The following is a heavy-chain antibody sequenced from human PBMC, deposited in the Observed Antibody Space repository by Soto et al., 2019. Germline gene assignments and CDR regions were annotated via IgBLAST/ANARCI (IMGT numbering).Heavy chain of an antibody. J-gene: IGHJ5*02. V-gene: IGHV1-2*02. CDR3: ARDLGGAAANWFDP. CDR1: GYTFTGYY. D-gene: IGHD6-13*01. CDR2: INPNSGGT. Sequence: QVQLVQSGAEVKKPGASVKVSCKASGYTFTGYYMHWVRQAPGQGLEWMGWINPNSGGTNYAQKFQGRVTITADESTSTAYMELSSLRSEDTAVYYCARDLGGAAANWFDPWGQGTLVTVSS.